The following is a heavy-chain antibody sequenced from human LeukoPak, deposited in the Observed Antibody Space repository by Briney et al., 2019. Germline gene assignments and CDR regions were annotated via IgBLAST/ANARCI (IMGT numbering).Heavy chain of an antibody. Sequence: SSVTVSFKAFGYTFTSNYMDWVRQAPGQGPEWMGVISPSGGSTTYAQKFQGRVTLTRDMSTSTDYLELRSLRSDDTAVYYCARDWGIAAAGASDYWGQGTLVTVSS. CDR3: ARDWGIAAAGASDY. D-gene: IGHD6-13*01. CDR2: ISPSGGST. V-gene: IGHV1-46*01. CDR1: GYTFTSNY. J-gene: IGHJ4*02.